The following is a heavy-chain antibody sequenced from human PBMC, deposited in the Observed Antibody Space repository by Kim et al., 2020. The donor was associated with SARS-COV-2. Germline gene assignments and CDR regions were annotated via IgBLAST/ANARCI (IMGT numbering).Heavy chain of an antibody. CDR1: GFIFSTYD. Sequence: GGSLRLFCAASGFIFSTYDLHWVRQGPGKGLEWVSGIGTLFDTYYPDSVKDRFTISRDNAKSSVYLQINSLRAGDTAVYYCARGLRHSYPYGLDVWGQGTTVSVS. D-gene: IGHD3-16*02. CDR2: IGTLFDT. CDR3: ARGLRHSYPYGLDV. V-gene: IGHV3-13*01. J-gene: IGHJ6*02.